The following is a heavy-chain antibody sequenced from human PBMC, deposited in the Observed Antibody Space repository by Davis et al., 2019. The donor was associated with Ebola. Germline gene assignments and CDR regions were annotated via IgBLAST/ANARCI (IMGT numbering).Heavy chain of an antibody. CDR2: IFYSGST. Sequence: PSETLSLTCTASGDSVSSETYYWTWIRQPPGKTLEWIGYIFYSGSTRYNPSLKSRVTISKDTSRNQFSLTLTSVTAADTAVYYCAGYYGGEGGRGPWGQGTLVTVSS. J-gene: IGHJ5*02. V-gene: IGHV4-61*01. CDR3: AGYYGGEGGRGP. CDR1: GDSVSSETYY. D-gene: IGHD4-23*01.